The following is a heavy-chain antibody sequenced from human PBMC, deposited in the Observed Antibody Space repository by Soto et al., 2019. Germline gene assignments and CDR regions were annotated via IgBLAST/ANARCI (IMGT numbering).Heavy chain of an antibody. V-gene: IGHV4-39*01. Sequence: LETLPHTCTVSGGSSSSNNYCWGWIRKPPGKGLEWIGSIYYSGSTYYNPSLKSRLTISLDTPKNQFSLKLNSVTAADTAVYYCARHVNVWFGELRGRPSWGQGTQVTVSS. D-gene: IGHD3-10*01. CDR1: GGSSSSNNYC. CDR2: IYYSGST. CDR3: ARHVNVWFGELRGRPS. J-gene: IGHJ4*02.